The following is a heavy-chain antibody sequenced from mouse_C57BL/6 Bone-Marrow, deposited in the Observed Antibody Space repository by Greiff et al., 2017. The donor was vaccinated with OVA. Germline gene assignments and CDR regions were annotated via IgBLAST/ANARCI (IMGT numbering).Heavy chain of an antibody. CDR2: ISDGGSYT. Sequence: DVQLVESGGGLVKPGGSLKLSCAASGFTFSSYAMSWVRQTPEKRLEWVATISDGGSYTYYPDNVKGRFTISRDNAKNNLYLQMSHLKSEDTAMYYCARQRGSGSSAYWYFDVWGTGTTVTVSS. CDR1: GFTFSSYA. V-gene: IGHV5-4*01. CDR3: ARQRGSGSSAYWYFDV. D-gene: IGHD1-1*01. J-gene: IGHJ1*03.